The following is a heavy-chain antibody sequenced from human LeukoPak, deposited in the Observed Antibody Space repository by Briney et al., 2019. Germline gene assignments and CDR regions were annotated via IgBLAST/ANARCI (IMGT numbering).Heavy chain of an antibody. CDR2: IYSCGST. Sequence: GGSLRLSCAASGFTVSSNYMSWVRQAPGKGLEWVSVIYSCGSTYYADSVKGRFTISRDDSKSTLSLQMNSLRVEDTAVYYCARDIAWGAFDYWGQGTLVSVSS. CDR1: GFTVSSNY. J-gene: IGHJ4*02. CDR3: ARDIAWGAFDY. D-gene: IGHD7-27*01. V-gene: IGHV3-53*01.